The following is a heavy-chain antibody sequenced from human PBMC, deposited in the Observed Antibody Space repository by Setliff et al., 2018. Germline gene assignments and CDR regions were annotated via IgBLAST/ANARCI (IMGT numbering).Heavy chain of an antibody. CDR3: AREQWLDPPGYYYMDV. J-gene: IGHJ6*03. V-gene: IGHV4-4*07. CDR1: GGSISSYY. D-gene: IGHD6-19*01. Sequence: SETLSLTCTVSGGSISSYYWRWIRQPAGKGLEWIGHIYIGGSVNYNPSLKSRVTMSIDTSKNQFSLKLNSVTAADMAVYYCAREQWLDPPGYYYMDVWAKGTTVTVSS. CDR2: IYIGGSV.